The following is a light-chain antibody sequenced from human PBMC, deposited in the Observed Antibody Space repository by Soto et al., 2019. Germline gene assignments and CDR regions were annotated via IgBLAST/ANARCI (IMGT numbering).Light chain of an antibody. CDR2: GAS. Sequence: DIVLTQSPGTLSFSPGERATLSSRASQSVSSSYLAWYQQKPGQAPRLLIYGASSRATGIPDRFSGSGSGTDFTLTISSLEPEDFAVYYCQQRSDWLPITFGQGTRLEIK. CDR3: QQRSDWLPIT. CDR1: QSVSSSY. J-gene: IGKJ5*01. V-gene: IGKV3D-20*02.